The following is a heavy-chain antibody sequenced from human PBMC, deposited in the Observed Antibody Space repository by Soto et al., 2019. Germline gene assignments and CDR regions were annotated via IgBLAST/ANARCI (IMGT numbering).Heavy chain of an antibody. CDR3: ARAYYGDYPYFDY. Sequence: QVQLQESGPGLVKPSETLSLTCAVSGGSFSSYYWSWIRQPPGEGLEWIGSIYYSGSTNYNPSLQSRVTISIDTSKNQFSLKLSSVTAADTAVYFCARAYYGDYPYFDYWGQGTLVTVSS. J-gene: IGHJ4*02. D-gene: IGHD4-17*01. V-gene: IGHV4-59*01. CDR1: GGSFSSYY. CDR2: IYYSGST.